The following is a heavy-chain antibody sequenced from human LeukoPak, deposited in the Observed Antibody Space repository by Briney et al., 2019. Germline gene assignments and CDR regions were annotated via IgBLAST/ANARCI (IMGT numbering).Heavy chain of an antibody. CDR2: IYPGDSDT. V-gene: IGHV5-51*01. CDR3: ARLSCSTSCRLFDY. D-gene: IGHD2-2*01. CDR1: GYSFTSYW. J-gene: IGHJ4*02. Sequence: GESLNISCKGSGYSFTSYWIGWVRQMPGKGLEWMGIIYPGDSDTRYSPSFQGQVTTSADKSISTAYLQWSSLKASDTAMYYCARLSCSTSCRLFDYWGQGTLVTVSS.